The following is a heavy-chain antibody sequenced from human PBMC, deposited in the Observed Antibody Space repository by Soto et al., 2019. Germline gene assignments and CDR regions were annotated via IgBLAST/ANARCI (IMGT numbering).Heavy chain of an antibody. CDR1: GYTFTSYA. V-gene: IGHV1-3*01. CDR3: ARDRSMVVVVPGY. D-gene: IGHD2-2*01. J-gene: IGHJ4*02. CDR2: INAGNGNT. Sequence: ASVKVSCKASGYTFTSYAMHWVRQAPGQRLEWMGWINAGNGNTKYSQKFQGRFTISRDNSKNMVYLQINSLRVDDTAVYYCARDRSMVVVVPGYWGQGTLVTVSS.